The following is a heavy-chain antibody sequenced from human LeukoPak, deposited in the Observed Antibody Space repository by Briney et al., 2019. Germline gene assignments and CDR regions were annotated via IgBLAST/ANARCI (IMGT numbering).Heavy chain of an antibody. D-gene: IGHD1-26*01. Sequence: PGGSLRLSCAASGFTFSDYYMTWISQTPGKGLEWISYISSSGTTIYYADSVKGRFTISRDNAKNSLYLQMDSLRAEDTAVYYCARDWSGSRDYWGQGTLVTVSS. CDR1: GFTFSDYY. CDR2: ISSSGTTI. V-gene: IGHV3-11*01. CDR3: ARDWSGSRDY. J-gene: IGHJ4*02.